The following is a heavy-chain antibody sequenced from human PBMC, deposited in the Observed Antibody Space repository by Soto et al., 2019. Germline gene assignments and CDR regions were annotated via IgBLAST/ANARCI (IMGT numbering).Heavy chain of an antibody. D-gene: IGHD4-17*01. CDR1: GGSFNGYY. Sequence: QVQLRQWGAGLVKPSETLSLTCAVYGGSFNGYYWHWIRQPPGKGLEWIGEINHSGNTNYNPSLKSRVSISVDTSKNQFSLRLSSVTAADTAVYYCASQRPAVTTFDYWGQGTLVTVSS. J-gene: IGHJ4*02. CDR2: INHSGNT. CDR3: ASQRPAVTTFDY. V-gene: IGHV4-34*01.